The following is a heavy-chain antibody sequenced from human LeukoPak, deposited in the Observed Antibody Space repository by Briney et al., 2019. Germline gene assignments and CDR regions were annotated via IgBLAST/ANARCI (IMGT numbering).Heavy chain of an antibody. CDR2: ISSTGGTI. CDR3: AKAQELGDYEFFLFDY. D-gene: IGHD7-27*01. CDR1: GSTFSSYE. V-gene: IGHV3-48*03. Sequence: PGGSLRLSCAASGSTFSSYEMNWVRQAPGKGLEWVSYISSTGGTIYYADSVKGRFTISRDNAKSSLYLQMNSLKAEDTAVYYCAKAQELGDYEFFLFDYWGQGTLVTVSS. J-gene: IGHJ4*02.